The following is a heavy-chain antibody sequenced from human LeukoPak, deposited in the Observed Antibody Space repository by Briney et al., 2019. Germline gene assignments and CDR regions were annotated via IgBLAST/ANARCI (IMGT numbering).Heavy chain of an antibody. CDR2: INPSDGST. CDR1: GYTFTSYY. D-gene: IGHD6-19*01. Sequence: ASVKVSCKASGYTFTSYYMHWVRQAPGQGLEWMGIINPSDGSTSYAQKFQGRVTTTRDTSTSTVYMELSSLRSEDTAVYYCAYTHVSGWYSNWFDPWGQGTLVTVSS. V-gene: IGHV1-46*01. J-gene: IGHJ5*02. CDR3: AYTHVSGWYSNWFDP.